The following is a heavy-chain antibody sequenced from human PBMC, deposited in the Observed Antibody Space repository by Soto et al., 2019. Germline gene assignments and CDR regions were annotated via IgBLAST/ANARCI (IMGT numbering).Heavy chain of an antibody. CDR1: GFTFSSYA. V-gene: IGHV3-30-3*01. D-gene: IGHD1-26*01. Sequence: QVQLVESGGGVVQPGRSPRLSCAASGFTFSSYAMHWVRQAPGKGLEWVAVISYDGSNKYYADSVKGRFTISRDNSKNTLYLQMNSLRAEDTAVYYCARQLVGGYYGMDVWGQGTTVTVSS. J-gene: IGHJ6*02. CDR3: ARQLVGGYYGMDV. CDR2: ISYDGSNK.